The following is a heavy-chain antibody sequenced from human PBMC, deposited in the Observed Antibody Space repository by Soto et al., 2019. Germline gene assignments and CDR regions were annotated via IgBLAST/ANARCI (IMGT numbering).Heavy chain of an antibody. V-gene: IGHV3-53*01. J-gene: IGHJ3*02. Sequence: PGGSLRLSCAASGFTVSSNYMSWARQAPGKGLEWVSVIYSGGSTYYADSVKGRFTISRDNSKNTLYLQMNSLRAEDTAVYYCASAMATASDAFDIWGQGTMVTVSS. CDR1: GFTVSSNY. CDR3: ASAMATASDAFDI. D-gene: IGHD5-12*01. CDR2: IYSGGST.